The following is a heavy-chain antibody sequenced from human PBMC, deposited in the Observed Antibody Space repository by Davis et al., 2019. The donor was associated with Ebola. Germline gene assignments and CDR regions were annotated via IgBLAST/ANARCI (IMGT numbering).Heavy chain of an antibody. CDR2: ISSSSSYI. Sequence: GGSLRLSCAASGFTFSSYSMNWVRQAPGKGLEWVSSISSSSSYIYYADSVKGRFTISRDNAKNSLYLQMNSLRDEDTAVYYCARERIVVVPAAGRYNWFDPWGQGTLVTVSS. CDR3: ARERIVVVPAAGRYNWFDP. D-gene: IGHD2-2*01. V-gene: IGHV3-21*01. J-gene: IGHJ5*02. CDR1: GFTFSSYS.